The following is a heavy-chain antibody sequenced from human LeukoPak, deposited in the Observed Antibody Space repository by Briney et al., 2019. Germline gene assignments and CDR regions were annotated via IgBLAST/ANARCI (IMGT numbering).Heavy chain of an antibody. CDR3: TTDSWYWPSFDY. CDR2: IKSKTDGGTT. J-gene: IGHJ4*02. V-gene: IGHV3-15*01. D-gene: IGHD6-13*01. Sequence: GGSLRLSCAASGFTFSNAWMSWVRQAPGKGLEWVGRIKSKTDGGTTDYAAPVKGRFTISRDDSKNTLYLQMNSLKTEDTVVYYCTTDSWYWPSFDYWGQGTLVTVSS. CDR1: GFTFSNAW.